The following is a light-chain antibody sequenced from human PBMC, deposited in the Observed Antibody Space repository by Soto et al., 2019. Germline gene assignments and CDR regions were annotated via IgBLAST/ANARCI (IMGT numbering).Light chain of an antibody. CDR3: QQYNNWPPWT. CDR2: GAS. J-gene: IGKJ1*01. V-gene: IGKV3-15*01. Sequence: EIVMTQSPATLSVAPGERVTFSCRASQGVSRKLAWYQHKPGQAPRLLISGASTGATGIPARFSGSGSGTEFTLTISSLQSEDFAVYYCQQYNNWPPWTFGQGTKVEIK. CDR1: QGVSRK.